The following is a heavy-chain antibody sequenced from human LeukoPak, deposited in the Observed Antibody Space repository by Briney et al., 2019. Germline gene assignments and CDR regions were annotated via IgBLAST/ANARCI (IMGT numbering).Heavy chain of an antibody. Sequence: AESLNISCKGSGYSFTSYWIGWVHQMPGKGLEWMGIIYPGDSDTRYSPSFQGQVTISADKSISTAYLQWSSLKASDTAMYYCARLRGIAVAGYFDYWGQRPMVPVSS. J-gene: IGHJ4*02. CDR3: ARLRGIAVAGYFDY. CDR1: GYSFTSYW. D-gene: IGHD6-19*01. CDR2: IYPGDSDT. V-gene: IGHV5-51*07.